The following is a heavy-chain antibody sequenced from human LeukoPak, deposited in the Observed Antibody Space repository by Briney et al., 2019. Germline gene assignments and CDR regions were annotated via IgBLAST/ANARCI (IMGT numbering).Heavy chain of an antibody. J-gene: IGHJ5*02. CDR1: GFSFSTYS. CDR3: ARHGA. Sequence: GGSLRLSCTASGFSFSTYSMNWVRQAPGKGLEWVSYIVGSSSNIYYADSVKGRFTISRDNAKNSLYLQMDSLRAEDTAVYYCARHGAWGQGTLVTVSS. CDR2: IVGSSSNI. V-gene: IGHV3-48*04. D-gene: IGHD3-10*01.